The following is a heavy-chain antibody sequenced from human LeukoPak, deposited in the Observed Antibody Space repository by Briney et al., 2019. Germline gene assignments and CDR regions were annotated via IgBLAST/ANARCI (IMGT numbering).Heavy chain of an antibody. J-gene: IGHJ6*02. CDR2: IKQDGGEK. V-gene: IGHV3-7*01. CDR3: ASLKGMDV. Sequence: GGSLRLSCTASGFTFNKFALHWVRQAPGKGLEWVANIKQDGGEKYYVDSVKGRFTISRDNAKNSLFLQMNSLRVEDTAVYYCASLKGMDVWGQGTTVTVSS. CDR1: GFTFNKFA.